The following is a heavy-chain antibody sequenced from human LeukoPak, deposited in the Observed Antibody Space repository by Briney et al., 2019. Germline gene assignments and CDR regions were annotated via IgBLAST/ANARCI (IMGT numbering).Heavy chain of an antibody. CDR1: EGSISSYY. CDR2: IYYSGST. J-gene: IGHJ4*02. D-gene: IGHD5-12*01. V-gene: IGHV4-59*01. Sequence: PSKNLSLTCTVAEGSISSYYWSWIRKPPGRELEYIGFIYYSGSTKYNPSLKSRVTISVDTSKNQFYLKLNSVTAADTAVYYCARRSESGYSFDNWGQGTLVTVSS. CDR3: ARRSESGYSFDN.